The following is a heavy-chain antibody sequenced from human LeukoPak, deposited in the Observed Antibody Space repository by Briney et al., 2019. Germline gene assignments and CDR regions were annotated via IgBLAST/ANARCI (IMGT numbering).Heavy chain of an antibody. CDR3: ARDGPPFGEPYLDY. D-gene: IGHD3-10*01. Sequence: PSEPLSLTCTVSGGSISSGGYYWSWIRQHPGKGLEWIGYIYYSGSTYYNPSLKSRVTISVDTSKNQFSLKLSSVTAADTAVYYCARDGPPFGEPYLDYWGQGTLVTVSS. CDR1: GGSISSGGYY. J-gene: IGHJ4*02. CDR2: IYYSGST. V-gene: IGHV4-31*03.